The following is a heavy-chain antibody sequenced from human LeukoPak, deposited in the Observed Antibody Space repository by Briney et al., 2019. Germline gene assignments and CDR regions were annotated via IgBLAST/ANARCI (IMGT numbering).Heavy chain of an antibody. D-gene: IGHD6-13*01. Sequence: GGSLRLSCAASGFTFSGYAMHWVRQAPGKGLEYVSAISSNGGSTYYANSVKGRFTISRDNSKNTLYLQMGSLRAEDMAVYYCAKEVRGSSWTGFDYWGQGTLVTVSS. CDR3: AKEVRGSSWTGFDY. J-gene: IGHJ4*02. CDR2: ISSNGGST. CDR1: GFTFSGYA. V-gene: IGHV3-64*01.